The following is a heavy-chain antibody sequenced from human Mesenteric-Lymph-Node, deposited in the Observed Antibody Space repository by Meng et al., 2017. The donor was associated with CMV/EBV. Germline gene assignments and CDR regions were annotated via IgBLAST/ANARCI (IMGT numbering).Heavy chain of an antibody. CDR3: ARVSSRIRWVVVAAWYYYGMDV. D-gene: IGHD2-15*01. J-gene: IGHJ6*02. CDR1: GYTFTSYY. CDR2: MNPSGGGT. Sequence: ASVKVSCKASGYTFTSYYMHWVRQAPGQGLEWMGIMNPSGGGTSYAQKFQGRVTMTREPSTSTVYMALTSLRSEDTAVYYCARVSSRIRWVVVAAWYYYGMDVWGQGTTVTVSS. V-gene: IGHV1-46*01.